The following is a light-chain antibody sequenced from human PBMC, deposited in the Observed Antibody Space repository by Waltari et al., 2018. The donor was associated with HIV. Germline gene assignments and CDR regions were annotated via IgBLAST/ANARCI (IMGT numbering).Light chain of an antibody. Sequence: DIVMTQSPVSLHVTPGEPASISCRSSQSLLHSDGNNHLDWYVRKTGQSPQLLIYLGSNRASGVHDMFSCSGSDTDFTLKISRVEAEDVGVYYCMQALQTPYNFGQGTKLQIK. J-gene: IGKJ2*01. CDR3: MQALQTPYN. V-gene: IGKV2-28*01. CDR1: QSLLHSDGNNH. CDR2: LGS.